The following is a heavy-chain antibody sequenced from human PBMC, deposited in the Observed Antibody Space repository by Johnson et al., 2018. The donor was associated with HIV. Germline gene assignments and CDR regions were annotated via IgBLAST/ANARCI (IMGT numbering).Heavy chain of an antibody. V-gene: IGHV3-7*01. D-gene: IGHD2-2*01. CDR3: ARETGDPVVPAARDAFDI. J-gene: IGHJ3*02. CDR1: GFTFSSYA. Sequence: VQLVESGGGVVQPGRSLRLSCTASGFTFSSYAMYWVRQAPGKGLEWVANIKQDGSEKYYVDSVKGRFTISRDNAKNSLYLQMNSLRAEDTAVYYCARETGDPVVPAARDAFDIWGQGTMVTVSS. CDR2: IKQDGSEK.